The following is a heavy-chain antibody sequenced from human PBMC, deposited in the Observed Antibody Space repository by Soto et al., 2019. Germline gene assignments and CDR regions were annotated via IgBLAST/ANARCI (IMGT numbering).Heavy chain of an antibody. Sequence: GASVKVSCKASGYTFTSYGINRVRQAPGQGLEWMGWISAYNGNTKYAQRLQGRVTMTTDTSTSTAYMDLRSLRSDDTAVYYCARDKVYGYYGSGETQGGMDVWGQGTTVTVSS. CDR1: GYTFTSYG. CDR2: ISAYNGNT. V-gene: IGHV1-18*01. D-gene: IGHD3-10*01. CDR3: ARDKVYGYYGSGETQGGMDV. J-gene: IGHJ6*02.